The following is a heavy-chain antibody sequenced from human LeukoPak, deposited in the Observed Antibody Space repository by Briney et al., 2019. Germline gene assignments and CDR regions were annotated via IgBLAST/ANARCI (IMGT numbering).Heavy chain of an antibody. CDR1: GFTFSSIA. CDR3: ARWSMVRGGHDAFDI. Sequence: GGSLRPSCEASGFTFSSIAMHWVGRAQGKGLEWVAVIWYDGRNKYYADSVKGRFTISRDNSKNTLYLQMNSLRAEDTAVYYCARWSMVRGGHDAFDIWGQGTMVTVSS. D-gene: IGHD3-10*01. J-gene: IGHJ3*02. CDR2: IWYDGRNK. V-gene: IGHV3-33*01.